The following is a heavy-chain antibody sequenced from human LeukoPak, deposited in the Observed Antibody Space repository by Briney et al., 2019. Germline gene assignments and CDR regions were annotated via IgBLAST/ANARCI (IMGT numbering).Heavy chain of an antibody. CDR2: IHTNGYA. CDR1: GDSIIRSGYY. J-gene: IGHJ4*02. Sequence: SETLSLTCTVSGDSIIRSGYYWAWIRQPPGKGLEWIGNIHTNGYADYNPSLKSRVSISMDASKSQFSLSLISVTAADTAVYFCARWIHGPGGTGDYFDDWGQGTLVTVSS. V-gene: IGHV4-39*07. D-gene: IGHD1-1*01. CDR3: ARWIHGPGGTGDYFDD.